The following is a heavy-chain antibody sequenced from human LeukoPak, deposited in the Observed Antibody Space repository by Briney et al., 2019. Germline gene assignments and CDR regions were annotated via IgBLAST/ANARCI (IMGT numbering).Heavy chain of an antibody. CDR3: ARPVLGDGTVAAQFEH. CDR1: GYTFTSYD. Sequence: ASVKVSCKASGYTFTSYDINWVRQATGQGLEWMGWMNPNSGNTGYAQKFQGRVTITRNTSISTAYMELSSLRSEDTAVYYCARPVLGDGTVAAQFEHWGQGTLVTVSS. J-gene: IGHJ4*02. D-gene: IGHD2-15*01. V-gene: IGHV1-8*03. CDR2: MNPNSGNT.